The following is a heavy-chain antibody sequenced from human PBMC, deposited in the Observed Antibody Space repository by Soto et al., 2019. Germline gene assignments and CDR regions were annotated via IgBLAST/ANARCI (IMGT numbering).Heavy chain of an antibody. Sequence: GGSLRLACAASGFTFSTYWMTWVRQAPGKGLQWVANIREDGAEQYYVDSVKGRFTISRDNAKNSLYLQMNSLRVEDTAVYYCASDRGYDSFDYRAQRILVTGSS. D-gene: IGHD5-12*01. J-gene: IGHJ4*02. CDR3: ASDRGYDSFDY. CDR2: IREDGAEQ. V-gene: IGHV3-7*01. CDR1: GFTFSTYW.